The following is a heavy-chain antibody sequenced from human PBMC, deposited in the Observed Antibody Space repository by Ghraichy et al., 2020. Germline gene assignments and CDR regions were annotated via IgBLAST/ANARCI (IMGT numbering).Heavy chain of an antibody. J-gene: IGHJ2*01. Sequence: SETLSLTCTVSGASIRSYYWSWIRQPPGRGLEWIGYIYFSGSTDYNPSLKNRVSISMDTSKNQFSLKLNSVSAADTAVYYCARVGSGWLYWYFDLWGHGNLVTVSS. CDR2: IYFSGST. V-gene: IGHV4-59*01. CDR1: GASIRSYY. CDR3: ARVGSGWLYWYFDL. D-gene: IGHD6-19*01.